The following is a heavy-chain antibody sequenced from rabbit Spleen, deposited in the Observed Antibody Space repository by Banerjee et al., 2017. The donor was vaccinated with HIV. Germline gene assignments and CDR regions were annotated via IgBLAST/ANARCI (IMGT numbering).Heavy chain of an antibody. V-gene: IGHV1S40*01. CDR2: IYPSTGDRT. J-gene: IGHJ4*01. CDR3: VRDPTGSTFL. CDR1: GIDFSSTYY. Sequence: QSLEESGGDLVKPGASLTLTCTASGIDFSSTYYTCWVRQAPGKGLEWIASIYPSTGDRTAYASWAKGRFTVSKTSSTTVTLQMTSLTAADTATYFCVRDPTGSTFLWGQGTLVTVS. D-gene: IGHD4-2*01.